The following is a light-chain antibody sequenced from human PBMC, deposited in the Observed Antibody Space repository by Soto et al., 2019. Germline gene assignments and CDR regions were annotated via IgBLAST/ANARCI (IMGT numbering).Light chain of an antibody. V-gene: IGKV3-20*01. CDR3: QQYGSSPHT. CDR1: KSVGSSN. J-gene: IGKJ2*01. CDR2: GAS. Sequence: EIVLTQSPGTLSLSPGERATLSSRAGKSVGSSNLACYQQKPAQAPRLLIYGASSRATGIPDRFSGSGSGTDFTLTISRLEPEDFAVYYCQQYGSSPHTFGQGTKLEIK.